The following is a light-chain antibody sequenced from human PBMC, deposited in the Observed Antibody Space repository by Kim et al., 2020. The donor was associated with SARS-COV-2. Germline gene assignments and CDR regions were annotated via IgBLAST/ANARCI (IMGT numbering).Light chain of an antibody. CDR3: LLAYSGLWV. V-gene: IGLV7-46*01. CDR1: TGAVTSGHY. CDR2: DTN. J-gene: IGLJ3*02. Sequence: QAVVTQEPSLTVSPGGTVTLTCASSTGAVTSGHYPYWFQQKPCQAPRTLIYDTNNKHSWTPARFSGSLLGGKAALTLSGAQPGDEAEYYCLLAYSGLWVFGGGTQLTVL.